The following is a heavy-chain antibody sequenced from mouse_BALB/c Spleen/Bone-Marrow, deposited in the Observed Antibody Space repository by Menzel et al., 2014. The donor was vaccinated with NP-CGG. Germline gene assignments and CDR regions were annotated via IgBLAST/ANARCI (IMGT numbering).Heavy chain of an antibody. J-gene: IGHJ4*01. Sequence: QVQLQQSGPELVKPGASVKISRKASGYAFSSSWMNWVKQRPGQGLEWIGRIYPGDGDTNYNGKFKGKATLTADKSSTTAYMQLSSLTSVDSAVYFCARNDGYYRAMDYWGQGTSVTVSS. CDR2: IYPGDGDT. CDR3: ARNDGYYRAMDY. V-gene: IGHV1-82*01. D-gene: IGHD2-3*01. CDR1: GYAFSSSW.